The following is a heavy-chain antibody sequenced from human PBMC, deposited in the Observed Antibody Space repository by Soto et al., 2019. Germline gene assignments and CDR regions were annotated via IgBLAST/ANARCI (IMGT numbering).Heavy chain of an antibody. CDR1: GGSISSYY. CDR2: IYYSGSP. V-gene: IGHV4-59*01. Sequence: PSETLSLTCTVSGGSISSYYWSWIRQPPGKGLEWIGYIYYSGSPNYNPSLRSRVTISVDTSKNQFSLKLSSVTAADTALYYCASVWGGAFAISAQRTMVTVSS. J-gene: IGHJ3*02. D-gene: IGHD3-16*01. CDR3: ASVWGGAFAI.